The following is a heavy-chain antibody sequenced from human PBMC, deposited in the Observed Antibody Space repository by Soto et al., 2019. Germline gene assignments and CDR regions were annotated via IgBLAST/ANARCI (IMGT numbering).Heavy chain of an antibody. Sequence: ETLSLTCAVYGGSFSGYYWSWIRQPPGKGLEWIGEINHSGSTNYNPSLKSRVTISVDTSKNQFSLKLSSVTAADTAVYYCARAKERWLHRSEFDYWGQGTPVTVSS. V-gene: IGHV4-34*01. D-gene: IGHD5-12*01. CDR3: ARAKERWLHRSEFDY. J-gene: IGHJ4*02. CDR2: INHSGST. CDR1: GGSFSGYY.